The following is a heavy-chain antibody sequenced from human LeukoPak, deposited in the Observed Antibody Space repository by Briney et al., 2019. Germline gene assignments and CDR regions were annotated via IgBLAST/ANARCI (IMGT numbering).Heavy chain of an antibody. CDR3: ARVYGCSSTSCYTGDAFDI. J-gene: IGHJ3*02. V-gene: IGHV4-4*07. CDR2: IYTSGST. CDR1: GGPISSYY. Sequence: SETLSLTCTVSGGPISSYYWSWIRQPAGKGLEWIGRIYTSGSTNYNPSLKSRVTMSVDTSKNQFSLKLSSVTAADTAVYYCARVYGCSSTSCYTGDAFDIWGQGTMVTVSS. D-gene: IGHD2-2*02.